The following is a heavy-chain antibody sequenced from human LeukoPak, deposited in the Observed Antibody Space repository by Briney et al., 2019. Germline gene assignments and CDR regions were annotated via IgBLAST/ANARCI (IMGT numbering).Heavy chain of an antibody. CDR2: IYPDDSDT. D-gene: IGHD2-8*01. Sequence: GESLKISCKGSGYSFTSYWIGWVRQMPGKGLEWMGIIYPDDSDTRYSPSFEGQVIISVDKSISTAYLQWSSLKASDTATYYCARHGHCTNGGRYSNYYYYMDVWGKGTTVTVSS. CDR1: GYSFTSYW. V-gene: IGHV5-51*01. CDR3: ARHGHCTNGGRYSNYYYYMDV. J-gene: IGHJ6*03.